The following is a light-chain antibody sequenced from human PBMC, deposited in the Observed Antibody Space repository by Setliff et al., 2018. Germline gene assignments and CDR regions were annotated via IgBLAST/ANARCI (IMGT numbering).Light chain of an antibody. CDR3: CSYAGNSRVV. CDR1: SSDVGGFHY. J-gene: IGLJ2*01. Sequence: QSGLTQPHSVSGSPGQSVTISCTGTSSDVGGFHYVSWYQQHPGKTPKLLIFDVTKRPSGVPDRFSASKSGSTASLTISGVQAEDEADYYCCSYAGNSRVVFGGGTKGTVL. V-gene: IGLV2-11*01. CDR2: DVT.